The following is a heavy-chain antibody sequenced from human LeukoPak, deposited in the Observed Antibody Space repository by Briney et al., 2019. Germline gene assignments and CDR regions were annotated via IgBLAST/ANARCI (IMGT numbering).Heavy chain of an antibody. CDR2: IYYSGST. J-gene: IGHJ3*02. CDR1: GGSISSYY. V-gene: IGHV4-59*08. D-gene: IGHD5-18*01. Sequence: MLSETLSLTCTVSGGSISSYYWSWIRQPPGKGLEWIGYIYYSGSTNYNPSLKSRVTISVDTSKNQFSLKLSSVTAADTAVYYCARQQGLRLEYGAFDIWGQGTMVTVSS. CDR3: ARQQGLRLEYGAFDI.